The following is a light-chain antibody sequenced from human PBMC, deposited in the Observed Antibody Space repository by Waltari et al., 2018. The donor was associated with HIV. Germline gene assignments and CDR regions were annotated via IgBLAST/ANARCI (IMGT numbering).Light chain of an antibody. CDR2: DVS. J-gene: IGLJ2*01. CDR1: SSNIGNNY. V-gene: IGLV1-51*01. CDR3: GTWDSSLSAGV. Sequence: QSVLTQPPSVSAAPGQKVTISCSGSSSNIGNNYVSWYQQFPGTAPKLLIYDVSRRPSRIPGRFSGSKSGTSATLGITGLQTGDEADYYCGTWDSSLSAGVVGGGTKLTVL.